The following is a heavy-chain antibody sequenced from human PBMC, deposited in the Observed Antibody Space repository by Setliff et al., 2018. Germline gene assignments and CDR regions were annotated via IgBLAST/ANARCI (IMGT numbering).Heavy chain of an antibody. D-gene: IGHD3-10*01. Sequence: PSETLSLTCSVSGGSISPYYWIWIRQSPGKGLEWIGYIFYSGSARYNPSLRSRVTISGDTSKNQISLNLSSGTAADTAVYYCARDRRDYIGAGSSEIDYYYYYYMDVWGKGTTVTVSS. J-gene: IGHJ6*03. V-gene: IGHV4-59*12. CDR1: GGSISPYY. CDR2: IFYSGSA. CDR3: ARDRRDYIGAGSSEIDYYYYYYMDV.